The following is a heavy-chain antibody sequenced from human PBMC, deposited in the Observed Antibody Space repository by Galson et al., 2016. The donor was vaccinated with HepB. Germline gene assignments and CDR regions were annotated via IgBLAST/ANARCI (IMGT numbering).Heavy chain of an antibody. J-gene: IGHJ4*02. CDR1: GGSIDSPTW. Sequence: SETLSLTCAVSGGSIDSPTWWSWVRQPPKKGLEWIGEISHGGTTNYNPSLKSRVTISVDTSKNQFSLKLTSVTAADTAVYYCARETRFDILTGYQSRRFDSWGQGALVTVSS. V-gene: IGHV4-4*02. D-gene: IGHD3-9*01. CDR2: ISHGGTT. CDR3: ARETRFDILTGYQSRRFDS.